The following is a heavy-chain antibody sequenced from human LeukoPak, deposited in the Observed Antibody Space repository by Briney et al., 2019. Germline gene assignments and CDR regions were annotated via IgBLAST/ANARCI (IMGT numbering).Heavy chain of an antibody. Sequence: SETLSLTCAVSGGSISSSNWWSWVRQPPGKGLEWIGEIYHSGSTNYNPSLKSRVTISVDKSKNQFSLKLSSVTAADTAVYYCARDGPLYCSGGSCYAKNYYYYGMDVWGQGTTVTVSS. CDR1: GGSISSSNW. CDR3: ARDGPLYCSGGSCYAKNYYYYGMDV. CDR2: IYHSGST. J-gene: IGHJ6*02. D-gene: IGHD2-15*01. V-gene: IGHV4-4*02.